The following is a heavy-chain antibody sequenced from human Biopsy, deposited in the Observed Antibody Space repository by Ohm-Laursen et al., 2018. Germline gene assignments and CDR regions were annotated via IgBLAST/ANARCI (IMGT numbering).Heavy chain of an antibody. J-gene: IGHJ6*02. CDR3: AKDVRVKVQLDGMDV. CDR2: ISWNGPLK. Sequence: SLRLSCAVSGFKFHDYAMHWVRQVPGKGLEWVAGISWNGPLKLYADSVKGRFTISRDNAKKLLYLQMNSLRAEDTALYYCAKDVRVKVQLDGMDVWGQGTTVTVSS. CDR1: GFKFHDYA. D-gene: IGHD1-1*01. V-gene: IGHV3-9*01.